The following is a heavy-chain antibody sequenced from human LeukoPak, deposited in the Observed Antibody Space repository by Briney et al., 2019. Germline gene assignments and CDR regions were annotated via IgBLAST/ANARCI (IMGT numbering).Heavy chain of an antibody. D-gene: IGHD4-23*01. J-gene: IGHJ4*02. CDR1: GFTFSSYE. V-gene: IGHV3-64*01. CDR2: ISSNGGST. CDR3: YGGGY. Sequence: PGGSLRLSCAASGFTFSSYEMNWVRQAPGKGLGYVSAISSNGGSTYYANSVKGRFTISRDNSKNTLYLQMGSLRAEDMAVYYCYGGGYWGQGTLVTVSS.